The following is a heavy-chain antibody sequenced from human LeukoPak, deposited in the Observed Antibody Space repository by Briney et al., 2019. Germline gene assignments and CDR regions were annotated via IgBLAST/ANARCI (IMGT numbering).Heavy chain of an antibody. D-gene: IGHD6-19*01. CDR2: IYYSGST. V-gene: IGHV4-39*01. Sequence: SETLSLTCTVSGGSISSSSYYWDWIRQPPGKRLEWIGSIYYSGSTYYNPSLKSRVTISVDTSKNQFSLKLSSVTAADTAVYYCARRIAVAGPGAFDIWGQGTMVTVSS. CDR1: GGSISSSSYY. J-gene: IGHJ3*02. CDR3: ARRIAVAGPGAFDI.